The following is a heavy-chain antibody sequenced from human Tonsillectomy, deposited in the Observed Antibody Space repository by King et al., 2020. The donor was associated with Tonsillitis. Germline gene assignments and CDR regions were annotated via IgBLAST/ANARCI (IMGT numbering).Heavy chain of an antibody. Sequence: VQLVESGGGLVKPGGSLRLSCAASGVTFSNAWMSWVRQTPGKGLEWVGRIKSETDGGTTDYAAPVKGRFTISRDDSKTTLYLQMNSLKTEDTAVYYCTTGGISYGALFDYWGQGTLVTVSS. J-gene: IGHJ4*02. D-gene: IGHD1-26*01. CDR3: TTGGISYGALFDY. V-gene: IGHV3-15*01. CDR2: IKSETDGGTT. CDR1: GVTFSNAW.